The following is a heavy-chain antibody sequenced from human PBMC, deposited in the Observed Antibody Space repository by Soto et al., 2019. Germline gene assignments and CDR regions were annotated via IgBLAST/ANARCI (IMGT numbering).Heavy chain of an antibody. Sequence: GGSLRLSCAASGFTFSSYAMSWVRQAPGKGLEWVSAIRGSGGSTYYADSVKGRFTISRDNSKNTLYLQMNSLRAEDTVVYYCAKATTVTTPYWFDPWGQGTLGTVSS. V-gene: IGHV3-23*01. J-gene: IGHJ5*02. CDR2: IRGSGGST. D-gene: IGHD4-17*01. CDR3: AKATTVTTPYWFDP. CDR1: GFTFSSYA.